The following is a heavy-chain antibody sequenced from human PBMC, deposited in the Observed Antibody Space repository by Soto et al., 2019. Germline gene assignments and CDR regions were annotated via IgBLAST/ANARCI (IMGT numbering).Heavy chain of an antibody. J-gene: IGHJ6*02. CDR1: GFTISSNY. D-gene: IGHD3-3*01. CDR3: ARGETRVTIFGVVSNGMDV. Sequence: PGGSLRLSCAASGFTISSNYMSWVRQPPGNGLEWVSVMYSGSSTYYAASVNGRFTISRDNSRNTLYLQMNRLRADDTAVYYCARGETRVTIFGVVSNGMDVWGQGTTVTVSS. V-gene: IGHV3-53*01. CDR2: MYSGSST.